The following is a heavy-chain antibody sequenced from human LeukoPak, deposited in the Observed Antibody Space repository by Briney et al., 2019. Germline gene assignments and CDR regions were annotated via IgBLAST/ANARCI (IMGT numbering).Heavy chain of an antibody. CDR1: GGSISSYY. CDR2: IYYSEST. V-gene: IGHV4-59*01. D-gene: IGHD3-3*01. CDR3: ARYSTIFGVVGYYFDY. J-gene: IGHJ4*02. Sequence: SETLSLTCTVSGGSISSYYWSWIRQPPGKGLEWIGYIYYSESTNYNPSLKSRVTISVDTSKNQFSLKLSSVTAADTAVYYCARYSTIFGVVGYYFDYWGQGTLVTVSS.